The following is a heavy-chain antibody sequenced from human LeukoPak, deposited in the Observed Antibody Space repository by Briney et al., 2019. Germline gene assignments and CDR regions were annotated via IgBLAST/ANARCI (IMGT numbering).Heavy chain of an antibody. V-gene: IGHV3-20*04. J-gene: IGHJ4*02. CDR1: GFTFDDYG. D-gene: IGHD5-24*01. CDR3: ARATSGSRDGYNWRFDY. CDR2: INWNGGST. Sequence: GGSLRLSCAASGFTFDDYGMSWVRQAPGKGLEWVSGINWNGGSTGYADSVKGRFTISRDNAKNSLYLQMNSLRAEDTALYYCARATSGSRDGYNWRFDYWGQGTLVTVSS.